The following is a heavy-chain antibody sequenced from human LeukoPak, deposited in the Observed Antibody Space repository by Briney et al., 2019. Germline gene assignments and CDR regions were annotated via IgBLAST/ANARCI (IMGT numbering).Heavy chain of an antibody. CDR3: ARGSTSDRPLDY. V-gene: IGHV1-3*01. CDR2: IDADNGDT. Sequence: ASVKVSCKASGYTFSAYTIHWVRQAPGQRFEWMGWIDADNGDTRYSQKFQGRVTITRDTSANTAYMELSSLRSEDTAVYYCARGSTSDRPLDYWGQETLVTISS. D-gene: IGHD1-26*01. J-gene: IGHJ4*02. CDR1: GYTFSAYT.